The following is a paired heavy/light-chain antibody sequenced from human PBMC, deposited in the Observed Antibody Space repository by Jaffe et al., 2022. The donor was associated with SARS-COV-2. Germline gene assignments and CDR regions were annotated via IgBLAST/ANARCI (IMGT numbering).Heavy chain of an antibody. CDR2: ISNSGTST. J-gene: IGHJ6*04. CDR1: GVIFSNYD. V-gene: IGHV3-23*04. CDR3: AKHWDV. Sequence: VQLVESGGGLVQPGGSLRLSCAASGVIFSNYDMSWVRQAPGKGLEWVSSISNSGTSTFYAGSVKGRFTISRDNSKNTLTLLMNSLTSDDTAIYYCAKHWDVWGRGTTVTVAS.
Light chain of an antibody. Sequence: QSVLTQPPSASGTPGQRVTISCSGSSSNIANFNVNWFQQLPGTAPKLLIYNNNQRPSGVPDRFSGSKSGTSASLAISGLQSEDEAEYYCATWDGSLTGHVFGPGTKVTVL. CDR2: NNN. V-gene: IGLV1-44*01. J-gene: IGLJ1*01. CDR3: ATWDGSLTGHV. CDR1: SSNIANFN.